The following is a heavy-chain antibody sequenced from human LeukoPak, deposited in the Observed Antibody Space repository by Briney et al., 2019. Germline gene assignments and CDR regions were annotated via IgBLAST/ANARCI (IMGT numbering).Heavy chain of an antibody. CDR2: ISSSSSTI. CDR3: ARLLNTYDSSGSSAFDI. D-gene: IGHD3-22*01. CDR1: GFTFSSYS. V-gene: IGHV3-48*04. Sequence: GGSLRLSCAASGFTFSSYSMNWVRQAPGKGLEWVSYISSSSSTIYYADSVKGRFTISRDNAKNSLYLQMNSPRAEDTAVYYCARLLNTYDSSGSSAFDIWGQGTMVTVSS. J-gene: IGHJ3*02.